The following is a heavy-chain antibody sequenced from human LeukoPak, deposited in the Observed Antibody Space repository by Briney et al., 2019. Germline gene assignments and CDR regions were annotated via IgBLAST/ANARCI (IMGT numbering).Heavy chain of an antibody. CDR2: IYYSGST. CDR1: GGSISSSSYY. D-gene: IGHD3-22*01. J-gene: IGHJ4*02. Sequence: SETLCLTCTVSGGSISSSSYYWGWIRQPPGKGLEWIGSIYYSGSTYYNPSLKRRVTISVDTSKNQFSLKLSSVTAADTAVYYCARQTRRYDSSGYRYFDYWGQGTLVTVSS. V-gene: IGHV4-39*01. CDR3: ARQTRRYDSSGYRYFDY.